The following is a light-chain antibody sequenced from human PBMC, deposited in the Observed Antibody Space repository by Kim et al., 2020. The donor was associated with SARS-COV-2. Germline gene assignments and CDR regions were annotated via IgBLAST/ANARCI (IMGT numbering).Light chain of an antibody. CDR1: QSVFTW. CDR2: KAS. J-gene: IGKJ1*01. V-gene: IGKV1-5*03. CDR3: QQYNAYPCT. Sequence: ASVGDRVTITCRASQSVFTWLAWYQQKPGKTPNLLIYKASYLQNGAPSRFSGSGSGTEFTLTINSLQPDDFATYYCQQYNAYPCTFGQGTKVDIK.